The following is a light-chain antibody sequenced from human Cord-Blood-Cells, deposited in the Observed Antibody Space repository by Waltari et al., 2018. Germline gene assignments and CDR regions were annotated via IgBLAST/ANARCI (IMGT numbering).Light chain of an antibody. V-gene: IGLV2-14*01. CDR2: EVS. CDR3: SSYTSSSTLDVV. CDR1: SRDVGGYNY. Sequence: QSAPTQPASVSGSPGQSITLSCTGTSRDVGGYNYVSWYQQHPGKAPKLMIYEVSNRPSGVSNRFSGSKSGNTASLTISGLQAEDEADYYCSSYTSSSTLDVVFGGGTKLTVL. J-gene: IGLJ2*01.